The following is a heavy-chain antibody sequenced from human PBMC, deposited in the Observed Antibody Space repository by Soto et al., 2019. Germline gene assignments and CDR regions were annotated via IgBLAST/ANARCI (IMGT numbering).Heavy chain of an antibody. Sequence: QVQLVQSGAEVRKPGSSVTVSCKASGGTFSNYAISWVRQAPGQGLEWMGGIIPIVGTGSYAQKFQGRVTMTADEPTTTADMELSSLRFEDTAVYYCARVVILVPTASTHYYYHMDVWGPGTTVTVSS. J-gene: IGHJ6*02. CDR1: GGTFSNYA. V-gene: IGHV1-69*01. D-gene: IGHD2-2*01. CDR3: ARVVILVPTASTHYYYHMDV. CDR2: IIPIVGTG.